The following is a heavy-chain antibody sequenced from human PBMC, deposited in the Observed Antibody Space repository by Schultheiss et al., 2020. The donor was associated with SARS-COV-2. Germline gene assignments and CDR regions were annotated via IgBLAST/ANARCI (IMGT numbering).Heavy chain of an antibody. Sequence: SQTLSLTCTVSGGSISSYYWSWIRQPPGKGLEWIGYIYYSGSTYYNPSLKSRVTISVDTSKNQFSLKLSSVTAADTAVYYCAKGYSSRLEPFDYWGQGTLVTVSS. D-gene: IGHD6-13*01. CDR1: GGSISSYY. V-gene: IGHV4-30-4*01. J-gene: IGHJ4*02. CDR2: IYYSGST. CDR3: AKGYSSRLEPFDY.